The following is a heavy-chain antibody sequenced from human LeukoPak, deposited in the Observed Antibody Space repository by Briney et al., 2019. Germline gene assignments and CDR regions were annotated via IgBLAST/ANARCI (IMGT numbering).Heavy chain of an antibody. CDR1: GFSVNKYE. J-gene: IGHJ4*02. CDR2: IDAGATST. CDR3: VRGRLLRSTKYFDY. Sequence: GGSLRLSCAASGFSVNKYEMHWVRQAPGKGLEWVSYIDAGATSTNYADSVWGRFTLSRDNAQNSVHLQMNSLRDEDTAVYYCVRGRLLRSTKYFDYGGQGALVTVSS. D-gene: IGHD2-21*02. V-gene: IGHV3-48*03.